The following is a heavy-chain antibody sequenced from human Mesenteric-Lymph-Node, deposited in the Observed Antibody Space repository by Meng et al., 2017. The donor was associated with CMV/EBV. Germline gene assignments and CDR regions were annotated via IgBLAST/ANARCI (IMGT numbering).Heavy chain of an antibody. D-gene: IGHD3-16*01. Sequence: TCTVSGGSVSRDSYHWTWIRQHPGKGLECLGYIYHNGYTNCNPSLKSRVTISVDTSRNQFSLKLTSMTAADTAVYYCARGALGSFDLWGRGTLVTVSS. J-gene: IGHJ2*01. CDR1: GGSVSRDSYH. CDR3: ARGALGSFDL. CDR2: IYHNGYT. V-gene: IGHV4-61*01.